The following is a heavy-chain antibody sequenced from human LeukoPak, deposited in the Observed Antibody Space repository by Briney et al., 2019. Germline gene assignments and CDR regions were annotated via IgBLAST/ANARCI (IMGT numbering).Heavy chain of an antibody. Sequence: GGSLRLSCAASGFTFSSYAMHWVRQAPGKGLEYVSAISSNGGSTYYADSVKGRFTISRDNSKNTLYLQMGSLRAEDMAVHYCARSPMVRGVIIYYFDYWGQGTLVTVSS. CDR3: ARSPMVRGVIIYYFDY. D-gene: IGHD3-10*01. CDR1: GFTFSSYA. CDR2: ISSNGGST. J-gene: IGHJ4*02. V-gene: IGHV3-64*02.